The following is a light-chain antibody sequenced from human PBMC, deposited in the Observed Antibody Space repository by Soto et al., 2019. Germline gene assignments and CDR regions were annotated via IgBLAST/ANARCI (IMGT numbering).Light chain of an antibody. J-gene: IGKJ2*01. V-gene: IGKV1-39*01. CDR1: QSISNN. CDR2: AAS. Sequence: DIQMTQSPSSLSASVGDRFTITCRASQSISNNLNWYQQKPGKAPKLLIYAASSLENGVPSSFSGSGSGTDFTLTISSLQPEDFATYYCQQTYSAPYSFGQGTKLEIK. CDR3: QQTYSAPYS.